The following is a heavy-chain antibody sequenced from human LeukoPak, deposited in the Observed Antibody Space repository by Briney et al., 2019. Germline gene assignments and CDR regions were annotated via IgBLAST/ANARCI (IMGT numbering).Heavy chain of an antibody. CDR2: FDPEDGET. V-gene: IGHV1-24*01. CDR1: GYTLTELS. J-gene: IGHJ4*02. Sequence: ASVTVSSTVSGYTLTELSMHWVRQAPGKGLEWMGGFDPEDGETIYAQRFQGRVTMTEDTSTDTAYMELSSLRSEDTAVYYCATIIYGDSRGVAYWGQGTLVTVSS. D-gene: IGHD4-17*01. CDR3: ATIIYGDSRGVAY.